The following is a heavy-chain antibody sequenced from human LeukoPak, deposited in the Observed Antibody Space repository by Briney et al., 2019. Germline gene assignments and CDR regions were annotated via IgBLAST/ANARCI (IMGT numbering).Heavy chain of an antibody. V-gene: IGHV1-46*01. CDR1: GYTFTSYY. Sequence: ASVKVSCKASGYTFTSYYMHWVRQAPGQGLEWMGIINPSGGSTSYAQKFQGRVTMTRDMSTSTVYMELSSLRSEDTAVYYCARGDSVLLWFGELLHPDYWGQGTLVTVSS. CDR3: ARGDSVLLWFGELLHPDY. CDR2: INPSGGST. J-gene: IGHJ4*02. D-gene: IGHD3-10*01.